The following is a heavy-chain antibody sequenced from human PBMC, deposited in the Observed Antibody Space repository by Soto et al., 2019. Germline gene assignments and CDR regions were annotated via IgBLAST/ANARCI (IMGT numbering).Heavy chain of an antibody. V-gene: IGHV4-59*12. D-gene: IGHD3-3*01. J-gene: IGHJ4*02. CDR3: AKDLGTYYDFWSGYYFPAY. CDR2: IYYTGST. Sequence: SETLSLTCTVSGGSISGYYWSWIRQPPGKRLEWIGYIYYTGSTNYNPSLRSRVTISIDTSKNTLYLQMNSLRAEDTAVYYCAKDLGTYYDFWSGYYFPAYWGQGTLVTVSS. CDR1: GGSISGYY.